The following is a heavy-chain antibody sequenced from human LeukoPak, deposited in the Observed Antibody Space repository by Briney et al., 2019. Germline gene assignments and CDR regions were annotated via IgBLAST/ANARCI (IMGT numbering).Heavy chain of an antibody. CDR3: ARDLYVGDYDSSGYSF. CDR2: IYSGGST. D-gene: IGHD3-22*01. Sequence: PGRSLRLSCAASGCTFSSYGMHWVRQAPGKGLEWVSVIYSGGSTYYADSVKGRFTISRDNSKNTLYLQMNSLRAEDTAVYYCARDLYVGDYDSSGYSFWGQGTLVTVSS. CDR1: GCTFSSYG. V-gene: IGHV3-66*01. J-gene: IGHJ4*02.